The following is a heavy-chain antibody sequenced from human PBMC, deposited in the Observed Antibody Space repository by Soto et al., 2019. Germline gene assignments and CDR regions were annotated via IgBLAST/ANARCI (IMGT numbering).Heavy chain of an antibody. CDR2: ISGSGGST. CDR1: GFTFSSYA. Sequence: GGSLRLSCAASGFTFSSYAMSWVRQAPGKGLEWVSAISGSGGSTYYADSVKGRFTISRDNSKNTLYLQMNSLRAEDTAVYYCAETGGDCSSTSCYRFSGGQGTLVTVSS. V-gene: IGHV3-23*01. CDR3: AETGGDCSSTSCYRFS. D-gene: IGHD2-2*02. J-gene: IGHJ4*02.